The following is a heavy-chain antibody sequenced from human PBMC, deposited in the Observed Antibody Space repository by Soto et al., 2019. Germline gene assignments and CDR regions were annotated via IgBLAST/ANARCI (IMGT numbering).Heavy chain of an antibody. CDR2: IYYSGST. CDR1: GGSISSYY. J-gene: IGHJ5*02. D-gene: IGHD3-10*01. CDR3: ARMVRGVANWFDP. V-gene: IGHV4-59*08. Sequence: SETLSLTCTVSGGSISSYYWSWIRQPPGKGLEWIGYIYYSGSTNYNPSLKSRVTISVDTSKHQFSLKLSSVTAADTAVYYCARMVRGVANWFDPWGQGTRVTVSS.